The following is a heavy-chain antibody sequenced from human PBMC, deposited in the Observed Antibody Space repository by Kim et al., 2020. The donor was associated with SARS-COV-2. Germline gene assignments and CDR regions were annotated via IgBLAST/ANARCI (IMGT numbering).Heavy chain of an antibody. Sequence: GGSLRLSCEASGFTFTGYWIHWVRQAPGKGLEWVSRVYGDGSSAEYADSVKGRFTISRDNAKHTVYLQMNSLRVDDTAVYYCTRTTYYYGMDVWGQGTT. D-gene: IGHD1-1*01. CDR1: GFTFTGYW. J-gene: IGHJ6*02. CDR2: VYGDGSSA. CDR3: TRTTYYYGMDV. V-gene: IGHV3-74*03.